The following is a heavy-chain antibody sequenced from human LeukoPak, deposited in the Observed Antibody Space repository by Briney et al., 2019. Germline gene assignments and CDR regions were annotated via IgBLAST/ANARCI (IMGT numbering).Heavy chain of an antibody. CDR1: GYTFSCYG. Sequence: GSLRLSCAASGYTFSCYGMHWVRQAPGKGLEWVAFIRYDGSNKYYADSVKGRFTISRDNSKNTLYLQMNSLRAEDTAVYYCAKDFDYDILTGHNWFDSWGQGTLVTVSS. J-gene: IGHJ5*01. CDR2: IRYDGSNK. D-gene: IGHD3-9*01. V-gene: IGHV3-30*02. CDR3: AKDFDYDILTGHNWFDS.